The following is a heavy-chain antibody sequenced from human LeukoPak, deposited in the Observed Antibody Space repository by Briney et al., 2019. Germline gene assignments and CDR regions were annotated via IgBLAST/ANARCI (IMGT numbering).Heavy chain of an antibody. CDR2: INHSGST. Sequence: SETLSLTCAVYGGSFSGYYWSRIRQPPGKGLEWIGEINHSGSTNYNPSLKSRVTISVDTSKNQFSLKLSSVTAADTAVYYCASFNYDILTGYYIFDYWGQGTLVTVSS. CDR3: ASFNYDILTGYYIFDY. CDR1: GGSFSGYY. D-gene: IGHD3-9*01. V-gene: IGHV4-34*01. J-gene: IGHJ4*02.